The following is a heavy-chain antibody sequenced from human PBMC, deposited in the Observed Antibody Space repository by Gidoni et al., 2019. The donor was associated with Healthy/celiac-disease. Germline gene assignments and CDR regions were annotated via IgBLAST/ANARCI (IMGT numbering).Heavy chain of an antibody. D-gene: IGHD1-26*01. CDR2: ISGSGGST. Sequence: EVQLLESGGGLVQPGGSLRLSCAASGFTFSSYAMGWVRQAPGKGLEWVSAISGSGGSTYYADSVKGRFTISRDNSKNTLYLQMNSLRAEDTAVYYCAKTRSRGSSGSCWFDPWGQGTLVTVSS. V-gene: IGHV3-23*01. J-gene: IGHJ5*02. CDR1: GFTFSSYA. CDR3: AKTRSRGSSGSCWFDP.